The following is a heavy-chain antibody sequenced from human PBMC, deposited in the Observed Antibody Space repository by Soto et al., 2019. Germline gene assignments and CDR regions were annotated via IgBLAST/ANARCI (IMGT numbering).Heavy chain of an antibody. CDR1: GFTISSNA. CDR3: AKDKPGTTSFDY. J-gene: IGHJ4*02. CDR2: ISDRGDTT. D-gene: IGHD1-1*01. Sequence: EVQLLDSGGGLVQPGGSLRLSCAASGFTISSNAMYWARQAPGKGLEWVSAISDRGDTTHYAESVKGRFTISRDTSKNTLYLQLNTLRADDTAVYYCAKDKPGTTSFDYWGQGTLVTVSS. V-gene: IGHV3-23*01.